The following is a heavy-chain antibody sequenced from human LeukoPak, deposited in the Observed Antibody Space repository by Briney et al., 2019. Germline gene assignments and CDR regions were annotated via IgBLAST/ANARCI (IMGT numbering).Heavy chain of an antibody. CDR1: GYTLTELS. J-gene: IGHJ4*02. D-gene: IGHD5-18*01. CDR2: FDHEDGET. Sequence: ASVKVSCKVSGYTLTELSMHWVRQAPGKGLEWMGGFDHEDGETIYAQKFQGRVTMTEDTSTDTAYMELSSLRSEDTAVYYCATPLSYGPWDPFDYWGQGTLVTVSS. V-gene: IGHV1-24*01. CDR3: ATPLSYGPWDPFDY.